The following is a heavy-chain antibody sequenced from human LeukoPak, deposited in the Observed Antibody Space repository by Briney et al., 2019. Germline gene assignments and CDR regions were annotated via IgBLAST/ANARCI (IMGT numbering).Heavy chain of an antibody. CDR3: ARGETDMITFGGVIASVAFDI. Sequence: SETLSLTCTVSGGSISSSSYYWGWIRQPPGKGLEWIESIYYSGSTYYNPSLKSRVTISVDTSKNQFSLKLSSVTAADTAVYYCARGETDMITFGGVIASVAFDIWGQGTMVTVSS. CDR1: GGSISSSSYY. CDR2: IYYSGST. D-gene: IGHD3-16*02. V-gene: IGHV4-39*07. J-gene: IGHJ3*02.